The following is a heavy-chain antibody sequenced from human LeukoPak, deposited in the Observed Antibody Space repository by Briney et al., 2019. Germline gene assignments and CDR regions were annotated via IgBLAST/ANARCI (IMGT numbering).Heavy chain of an antibody. CDR2: INHSGST. CDR3: VRRRRGIVGATPVDY. V-gene: IGHV4-34*01. J-gene: IGHJ4*02. D-gene: IGHD1-26*01. CDR1: GGSFSGYY. Sequence: SETLSLTCAVYGGSFSGYYWSWIRQPPGKGLEWIGEINHSGSTNYNPSLKSRVTISVDTSKNQFSLKLSSVTAADTAVYYCVRRRRGIVGATPVDYWGQGTLVTVSS.